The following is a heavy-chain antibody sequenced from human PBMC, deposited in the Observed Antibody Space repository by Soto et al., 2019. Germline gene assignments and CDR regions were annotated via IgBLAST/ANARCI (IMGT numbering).Heavy chain of an antibody. CDR1: DGSISGYF. V-gene: IGHV4-59*12. D-gene: IGHD6-13*01. J-gene: IGHJ5*02. CDR2: MYHSGST. Sequence: SETLSLTCIVSDGSISGYFWSWIRQPPGKGLEWIGYMYHSGSTNYNPSLKSRVTISVDTSKNQFSLKLSSVTAADTAVYYCARGGRSSWYPRWFDPSGHGTLVTVSS. CDR3: ARGGRSSWYPRWFDP.